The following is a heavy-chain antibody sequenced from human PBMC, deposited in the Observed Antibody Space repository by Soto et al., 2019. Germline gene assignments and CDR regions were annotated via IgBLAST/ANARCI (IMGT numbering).Heavy chain of an antibody. J-gene: IGHJ4*02. CDR1: GFTFSSYA. V-gene: IGHV3-23*01. D-gene: IGHD7-27*01. CDR3: ARDLGKNFDY. CDR2: ISGSGDST. Sequence: EVQLLESGGGLVQPGGSLRLSCAASGFTFSSYAMSWVRQAPGKGLEWVSGISGSGDSTYYADSVKGRFTISRDNSKNTLYLQMNSLRAEDTAVYYCARDLGKNFDYWGQGTLVTVSS.